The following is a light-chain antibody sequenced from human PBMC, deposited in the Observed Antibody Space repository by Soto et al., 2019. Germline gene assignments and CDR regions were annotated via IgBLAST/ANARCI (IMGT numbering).Light chain of an antibody. CDR3: ASWDDRLGAVI. CDR1: SSNIGGTNY. J-gene: IGLJ2*01. Sequence: QAVVTQPPSASGTPGQRVFISCSGSSSNIGGTNYAYWYQQLPGAAPKLLMHSNNLRPSGVPERISGSKSGTSASLAISGRRSEDEAVYYCASWDDRLGAVIFGGGTKLTVL. V-gene: IGLV1-47*02. CDR2: SNN.